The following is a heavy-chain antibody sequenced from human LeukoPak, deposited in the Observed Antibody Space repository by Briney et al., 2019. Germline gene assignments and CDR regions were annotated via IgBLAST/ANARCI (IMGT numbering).Heavy chain of an antibody. CDR2: ISGNSKNT. CDR1: GFTFSSYA. Sequence: GGSLRLSCAAAGFTFSSYAMSWVRQVPGEGLEWVASISGNSKNTYYEVSVKGRFTISRDNAKNSLYLQMNSLRTEDTAIYYCAREEYGSRDLWGQGTLVTVSS. D-gene: IGHD3-10*01. V-gene: IGHV3-21*01. CDR3: AREEYGSRDL. J-gene: IGHJ5*02.